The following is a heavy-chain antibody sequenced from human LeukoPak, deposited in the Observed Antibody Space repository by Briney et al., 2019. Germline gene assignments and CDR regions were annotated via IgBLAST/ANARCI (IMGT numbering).Heavy chain of an antibody. J-gene: IGHJ6*04. V-gene: IGHV3-48*03. Sequence: GGSLRLSCAASGFTFSSYEMNWVRQAPGKGLERVSYISSSGNTIYYADSVKGRFTISRDNAKNSLYLQMNSLRAEDTAVYYCAELGITMIGGVWGKGTTVTISS. D-gene: IGHD3-10*02. CDR3: AELGITMIGGV. CDR2: ISSSGNTI. CDR1: GFTFSSYE.